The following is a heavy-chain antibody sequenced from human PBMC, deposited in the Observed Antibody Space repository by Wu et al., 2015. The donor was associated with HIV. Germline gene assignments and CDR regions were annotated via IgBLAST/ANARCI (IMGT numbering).Heavy chain of an antibody. D-gene: IGHD2-2*02. V-gene: IGHV1-69*12. Sequence: QVQLVQSGAEVKKPGSSVKVSCKASGGTFSSYAISWVRQAPGQGLEWMGGIIPIFGTANYAQKFQGRVTITADESTSTAYMELSSLRSEDTAVYYCASRYCSSTSCYNGNYYYYMDVWGKGTTVTVSS. CDR1: GGTFSSYA. J-gene: IGHJ6*03. CDR3: ASRYCSSTSCYNGNYYYYMDV. CDR2: IIPIFGTA.